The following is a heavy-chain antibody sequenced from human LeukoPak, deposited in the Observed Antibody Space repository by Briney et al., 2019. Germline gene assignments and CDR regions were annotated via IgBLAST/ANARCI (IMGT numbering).Heavy chain of an antibody. J-gene: IGHJ4*02. CDR3: ARGELRFLEWPLSY. CDR1: GGSISSYY. D-gene: IGHD3-3*01. Sequence: SETLSLTRTVSGGSISSYYWSWIRQPPGKGLEWIGYIYYSGSTNYNPSLKSRVTISVDTSKNQFSLKLSSVTAADTAVYYCARGELRFLEWPLSYWGQGTLVTVSS. CDR2: IYYSGST. V-gene: IGHV4-59*08.